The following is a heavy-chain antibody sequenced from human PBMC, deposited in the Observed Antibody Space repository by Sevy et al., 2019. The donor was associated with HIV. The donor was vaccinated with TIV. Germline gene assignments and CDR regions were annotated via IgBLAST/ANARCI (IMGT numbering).Heavy chain of an antibody. CDR1: GFSFSSYS. CDR2: IGSSNSYI. J-gene: IGHJ4*02. D-gene: IGHD6-13*01. Sequence: GGSLRLSCAASGFSFSSYSVSWVRQAPGKGLEWVASIGSSNSYIYYADSVKGRVTISRDNAKNSLFLHMNTLRAEDTAVYYCARSYSSSWYILYYFEYWGQGTPVTVSS. V-gene: IGHV3-21*01. CDR3: ARSYSSSWYILYYFEY.